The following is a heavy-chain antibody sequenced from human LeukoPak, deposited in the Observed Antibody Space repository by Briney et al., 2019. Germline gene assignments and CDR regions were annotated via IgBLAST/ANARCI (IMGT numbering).Heavy chain of an antibody. Sequence: PSETLSLTCTVSGGSISSYYWSWIRQPAGKGLEWIGRIYSSGSTDYNPSLKSRVTMSVDTSKNRFSLRLSSLTAADTAVYYCAREGRGSTQAYWGQGTLVTVSS. CDR3: AREGRGSTQAY. CDR2: IYSSGST. J-gene: IGHJ4*02. CDR1: GGSISSYY. V-gene: IGHV4-4*07. D-gene: IGHD2-15*01.